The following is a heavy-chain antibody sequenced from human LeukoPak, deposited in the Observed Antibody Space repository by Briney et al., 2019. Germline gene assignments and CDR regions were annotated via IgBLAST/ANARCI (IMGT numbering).Heavy chain of an antibody. V-gene: IGHV4-39*07. CDR1: GGSISSSSYY. CDR3: ARGVVIAPQTFDY. CDR2: IYYSGST. Sequence: PSETLSLTCTVSGGSISSSSYYWGWIRQPPGKGLEWIGSIYYSGSTYYNPSLKSRVTISVDTSKNQFSLKLSSVTAADTAVYYCARGVVIAPQTFDYWGQGTLVTVPS. J-gene: IGHJ4*02. D-gene: IGHD2-21*01.